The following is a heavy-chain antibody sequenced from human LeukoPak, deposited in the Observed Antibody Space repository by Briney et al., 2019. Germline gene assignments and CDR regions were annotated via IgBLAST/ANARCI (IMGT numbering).Heavy chain of an antibody. V-gene: IGHV3-30*18. J-gene: IGHJ4*02. CDR2: ISDDGRRK. CDR3: AKRPSDYGDYVSYFDY. D-gene: IGHD4-17*01. Sequence: GGSLRLSCAASGFTFTSYGMHWVRQAPGKGLEWVGVISDDGRRKDYADSVKGRFAISRDNSKDTLYLQMNSLRAEDTAVYYCAKRPSDYGDYVSYFDYWGQGTLVTVSS. CDR1: GFTFTSYG.